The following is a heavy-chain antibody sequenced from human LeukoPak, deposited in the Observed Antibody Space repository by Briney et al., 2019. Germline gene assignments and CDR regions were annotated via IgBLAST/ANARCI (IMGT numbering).Heavy chain of an antibody. V-gene: IGHV1-69*05. D-gene: IGHD3-22*01. J-gene: IGHJ4*02. CDR2: IIPIFGTA. CDR3: ARDGGYYYDSYFDY. Sequence: SVKVSCKASGGTFSSYAISWVRQAPGQGLEWMGRIIPIFGTANYAQKFQGRVTITTDEPTSTAYMELSSLRSEDTAVYYCARDGGYYYDSYFDYWGQGTLVTVSS. CDR1: GGTFSSYA.